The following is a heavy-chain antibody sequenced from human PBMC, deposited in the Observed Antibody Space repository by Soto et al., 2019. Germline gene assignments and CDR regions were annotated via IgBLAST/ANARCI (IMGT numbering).Heavy chain of an antibody. CDR1: GFTFSSYA. V-gene: IGHV3-30*04. Sequence: QVQLVESGGGVVQPGRSLRLSCAASGFTFSSYAMHWVRQAPGKGLEWVAVISYDGSNKYYADSVKGRFTISRDNSKNTLYLQMNSLRAEDTAVYYCAKDSPRIQLWFYFDYWGQGTLVTVSS. CDR2: ISYDGSNK. CDR3: AKDSPRIQLWFYFDY. J-gene: IGHJ4*02. D-gene: IGHD5-18*01.